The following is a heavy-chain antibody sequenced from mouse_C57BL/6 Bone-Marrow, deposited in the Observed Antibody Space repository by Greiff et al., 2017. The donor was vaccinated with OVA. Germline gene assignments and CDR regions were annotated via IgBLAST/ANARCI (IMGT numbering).Heavy chain of an antibody. J-gene: IGHJ4*01. CDR3: ARGDYYSNSGEDYYAMDY. D-gene: IGHD2-5*01. V-gene: IGHV1-72*01. Sequence: QVPLQQPGAELVKPGASVKLSCKASGYTFTSYWMHWVKQRPGRGLEWIGRIDPNSGGTKYNEKFKSKATLTVDKPSSTAYMQLSSLTSEDSAVYYCARGDYYSNSGEDYYAMDYWGQGTSVTVSS. CDR2: IDPNSGGT. CDR1: GYTFTSYW.